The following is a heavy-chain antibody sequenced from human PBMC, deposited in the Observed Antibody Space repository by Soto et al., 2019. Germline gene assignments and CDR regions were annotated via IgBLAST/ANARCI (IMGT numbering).Heavy chain of an antibody. Sequence: WLSLRLSCAPARFTSSTCCMHCVRPAQGTGLLWVSRTCRDMAATNYAESVKGGFTLSRDDAKNTLYLQMTSVRVEETATYYSGRRTSGRSGMDYWGRGNLVTASS. V-gene: IGHV3-74*01. J-gene: IGHJ4*02. D-gene: IGHD2-8*01. CDR1: RFTSSTCC. CDR2: TCRDMAAT. CDR3: GRRTSGRSGMDY.